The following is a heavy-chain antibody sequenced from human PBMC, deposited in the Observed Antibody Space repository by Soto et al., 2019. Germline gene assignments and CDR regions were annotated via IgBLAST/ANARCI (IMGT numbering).Heavy chain of an antibody. Sequence: EVQLVESGGGLVKPGGSLRLSCAASGFTFSSYSMNWVRQTPGKGLEWVSSISSSSSYIYYADSVKGRFTISRDNAKNSLYLQMNSLRAEDTAVYYCARASVDYYDSSGYYFFETYYFDYWGQGTLVTVSS. D-gene: IGHD3-22*01. CDR2: ISSSSSYI. CDR3: ARASVDYYDSSGYYFFETYYFDY. CDR1: GFTFSSYS. J-gene: IGHJ4*02. V-gene: IGHV3-21*01.